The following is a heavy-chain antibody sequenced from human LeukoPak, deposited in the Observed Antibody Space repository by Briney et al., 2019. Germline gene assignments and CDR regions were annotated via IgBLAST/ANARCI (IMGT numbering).Heavy chain of an antibody. J-gene: IGHJ3*02. CDR1: GYTFTTYW. V-gene: IGHV5-51*01. CDR2: FYPGDSDT. CDR3: VRHSGTYYIGTFDI. D-gene: IGHD1-26*01. Sequence: GESLQISCKGSGYTFTTYWIGWVRQMPGKGLEWLGIFYPGDSDTRYSPSFQGQVTISVDKSISTAYLQWSSLKASDTAMYYCVRHSGTYYIGTFDIWGQGTMVTVSS.